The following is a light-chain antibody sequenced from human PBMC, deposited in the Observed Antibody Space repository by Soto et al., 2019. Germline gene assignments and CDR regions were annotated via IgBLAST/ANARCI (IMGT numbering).Light chain of an antibody. V-gene: IGKV3-15*01. CDR1: QTVRNN. CDR2: DAS. Sequence: EFVLTQSPGTLSLSPGERATLSCRASQTVRNNYLAWYQQKPGQAPRLLISDASTRATGIPARFSGSGSGTEFTLTISSLQSEDFAVYYCQQYNNWPRTFGQGTKVDIK. CDR3: QQYNNWPRT. J-gene: IGKJ1*01.